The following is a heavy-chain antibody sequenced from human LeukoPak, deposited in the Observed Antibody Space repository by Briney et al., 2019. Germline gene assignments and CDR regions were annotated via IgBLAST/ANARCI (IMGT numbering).Heavy chain of an antibody. CDR3: ARYYYYYYYMDV. CDR2: INHSGST. V-gene: IGHV4-34*01. CDR1: GGSFSGYY. J-gene: IGHJ6*03. Sequence: SETLSLTCAVYGGSFSGYYWSRIRQPPGKGLEWIGEINHSGSTNYNPSLKSRVTISVDTSKNQFSLKLSSVTAADTAVYYCARYYYYYYYMDVWGKGTTVTVSS.